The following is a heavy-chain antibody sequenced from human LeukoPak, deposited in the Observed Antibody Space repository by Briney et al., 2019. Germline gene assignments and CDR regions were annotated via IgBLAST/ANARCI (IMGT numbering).Heavy chain of an antibody. D-gene: IGHD1-26*01. CDR2: ISSSGDT. Sequence: GGSLRLSCAASGFTFSSYWMSWVRQAPGKGLEWVSAISSSGDTYYAGSVKGRFTISRDNSKNTLYLQMNSLRAEDTAVYYCAKDAVGATVYYFDYWGQGTLVTVSS. CDR1: GFTFSSYW. CDR3: AKDAVGATVYYFDY. V-gene: IGHV3-23*01. J-gene: IGHJ4*02.